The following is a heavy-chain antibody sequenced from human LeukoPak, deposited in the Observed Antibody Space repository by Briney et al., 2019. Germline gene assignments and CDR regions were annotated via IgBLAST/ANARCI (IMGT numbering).Heavy chain of an antibody. Sequence: ASVKVSCKASGYTFTGYYMHWVRQAPGQGLEWMGWINPNSGGTNYAQKFQGRVTMTRDTSISTAYMELSRLRSDDTAVYYCARDRYGGNGLDYWGQGTLVTVSS. CDR2: INPNSGGT. CDR3: ARDRYGGNGLDY. CDR1: GYTFTGYY. D-gene: IGHD4-23*01. J-gene: IGHJ4*02. V-gene: IGHV1-2*02.